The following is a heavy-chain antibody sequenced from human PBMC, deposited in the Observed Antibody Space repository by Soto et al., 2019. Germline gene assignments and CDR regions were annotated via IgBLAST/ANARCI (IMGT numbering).Heavy chain of an antibody. CDR3: AKEVSLGSTVDLGY. Sequence: VGSLRLSCAASGFTFSIFAMSWVRQSPGKGLEWVSTISGSGGSAYYADAVKGRFTISRDNSMGTLYLQMKSLRVEDTAIYYCAKEVSLGSTVDLGYWGQGALVTVSS. D-gene: IGHD7-27*01. CDR2: ISGSGGSA. V-gene: IGHV3-23*01. CDR1: GFTFSIFA. J-gene: IGHJ4*02.